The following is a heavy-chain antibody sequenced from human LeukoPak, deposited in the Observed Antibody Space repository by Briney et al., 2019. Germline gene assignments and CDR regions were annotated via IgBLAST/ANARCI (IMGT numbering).Heavy chain of an antibody. CDR1: GGSVSSGSNY. V-gene: IGHV4-61*01. CDR2: IYYSGST. J-gene: IGHJ4*02. CDR3: ARSVSMAATPIDY. Sequence: SETLSLTCTVSGGSVSSGSNYWSWIRQPPGKGLEWIGNIYYSGSTNYNPSLKSLVTISVDTSKNQFSLKLSSVTAADTAVYYCARSVSMAATPIDYWGQGTLVTVSS. D-gene: IGHD2-15*01.